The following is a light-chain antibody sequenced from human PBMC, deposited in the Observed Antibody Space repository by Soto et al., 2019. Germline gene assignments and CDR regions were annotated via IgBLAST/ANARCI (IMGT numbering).Light chain of an antibody. CDR3: CSYAGSSTVVV. V-gene: IGLV2-23*02. CDR1: SSDVGSYNL. Sequence: QSVLTQPASVSGSPGQSITISCTGTSSDVGSYNLVSWYQQHPGKAPKIMIYEVSKRPSGVSNRFSGSKSGNTASLTISGLQAEDEADYYCCSYAGSSTVVVFGGGTKLTVL. J-gene: IGLJ2*01. CDR2: EVS.